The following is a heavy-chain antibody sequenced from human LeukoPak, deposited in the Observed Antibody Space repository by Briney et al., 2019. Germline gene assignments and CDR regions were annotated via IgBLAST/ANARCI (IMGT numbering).Heavy chain of an antibody. Sequence: GGSLRLSCAASGFTFSSYSMHWVRQAPGKGLESVSAIISNGGSTYYANSVKGRFTISRDNSKNTLYLQMDSLRVEDMAVYYCARVRMGATVSDFYYYYMDVWGKGTTVTVSS. CDR1: GFTFSSYS. CDR2: IISNGGST. V-gene: IGHV3-64*01. J-gene: IGHJ6*03. D-gene: IGHD1-26*01. CDR3: ARVRMGATVSDFYYYYMDV.